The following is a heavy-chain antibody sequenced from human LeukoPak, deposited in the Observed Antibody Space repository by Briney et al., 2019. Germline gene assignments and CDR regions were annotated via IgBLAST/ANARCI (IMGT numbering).Heavy chain of an antibody. CDR2: INPKSGGT. CDR1: GYTFSGYY. J-gene: IGHJ4*02. D-gene: IGHD3-9*01. CDR3: ARSPDILTGENFDY. V-gene: IGHV1-2*02. Sequence: ASVKVSCKASGYTFSGYYMHWVRQAPGQGLEWMGWINPKSGGTNEAQKFHDRVTMTRDTSIRTAYMEVSRLRSYDTAVYYCARSPDILTGENFDYWGQGTLVTVSS.